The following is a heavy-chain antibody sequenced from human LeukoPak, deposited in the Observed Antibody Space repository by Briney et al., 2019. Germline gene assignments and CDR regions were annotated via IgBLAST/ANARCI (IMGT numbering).Heavy chain of an antibody. CDR3: ARDGGTGLMDV. CDR1: GFTFSSYS. D-gene: IGHD1-1*01. Sequence: GGSLRLSCAASGFTFSSYSMNWVRQAPGKGLEWVSSISSSSSYIYYADSVKGRFTISGDNAKNSLYLQMNSLRAEDTAVYYCARDGGTGLMDVWGKGTTVTVSS. V-gene: IGHV3-21*01. CDR2: ISSSSSYI. J-gene: IGHJ6*03.